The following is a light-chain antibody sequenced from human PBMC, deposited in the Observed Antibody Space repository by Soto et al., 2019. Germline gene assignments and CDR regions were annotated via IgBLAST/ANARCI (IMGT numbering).Light chain of an antibody. CDR1: QGINRW. J-gene: IGKJ2*01. Sequence: DIQMTQSPSSVSASLGDRVTITCRASQGINRWLAWYQQKPGKAPKVLIHSASSLQSGVPSRFSGSGSGTDFTLTISSLQPEDFATYFCQQANSFPYTFGQGTKLEIK. CDR3: QQANSFPYT. CDR2: SAS. V-gene: IGKV1-12*02.